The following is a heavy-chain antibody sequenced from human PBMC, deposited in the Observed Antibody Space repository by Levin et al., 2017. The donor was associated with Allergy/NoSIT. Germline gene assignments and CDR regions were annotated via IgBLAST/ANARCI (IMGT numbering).Heavy chain of an antibody. D-gene: IGHD2-15*01. CDR2: ISSSSTYF. V-gene: IGHV3-21*01. Sequence: GESLKISCAASGFTFSGYTLNWVRQAPGKGLEWVSSISSSSTYFYYADVLKGRFTISRDDAKNSLFLQMNSLRVEATAVYYCASVGSYATLDIWGQRTMVTVAS. CDR3: ASVGSYATLDI. J-gene: IGHJ3*02. CDR1: GFTFSGYT.